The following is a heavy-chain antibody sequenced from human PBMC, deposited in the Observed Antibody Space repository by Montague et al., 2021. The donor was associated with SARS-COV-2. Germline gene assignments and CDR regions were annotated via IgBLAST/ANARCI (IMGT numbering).Heavy chain of an antibody. CDR3: ARLYGSGSYYYDY. Sequence: SLRLSCATSGFTFSTYWMHWVRQAPGKGLMWVSRISRDGSDKIYADSVKGRFTISRDNAKNTVYLQMNSLSADDTAVYYCARLYGSGSYYYDYWGQGTLVTVSS. D-gene: IGHD3-10*01. J-gene: IGHJ4*02. CDR1: GFTFSTYW. CDR2: ISRDGSDK. V-gene: IGHV3-74*01.